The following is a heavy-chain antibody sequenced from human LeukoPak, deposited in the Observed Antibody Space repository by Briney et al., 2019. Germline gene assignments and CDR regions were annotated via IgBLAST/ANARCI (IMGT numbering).Heavy chain of an antibody. CDR3: AREGAQGAFDI. CDR2: ISSSGSTI. Sequence: GGTLRLSCAASGFTFSSYEMNWVRQAPGKGLEWVSYISSSGSTIYYADSVKGRFTISRDNAKNSLYLQMNSLRAEDTALYHCAREGAQGAFDIWGQGTMVTVSS. J-gene: IGHJ3*02. D-gene: IGHD3-16*01. CDR1: GFTFSSYE. V-gene: IGHV3-48*03.